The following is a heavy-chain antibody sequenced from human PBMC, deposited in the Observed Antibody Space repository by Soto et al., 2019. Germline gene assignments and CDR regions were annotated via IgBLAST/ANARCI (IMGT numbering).Heavy chain of an antibody. V-gene: IGHV4-59*01. CDR2: IYYTGST. D-gene: IGHD5-12*01. CDR1: GGSINTSY. CDR3: ARGSGYVPED. J-gene: IGHJ4*02. Sequence: SETLSLTCTVSGGSINTSYWTWIRQPPGKGLMWLGHIYYTGSTNYNPSLRSRVTISVDTSKEQFSLKLSSVTATDTAVYYCARGSGYVPEDWGRGTLVTVSS.